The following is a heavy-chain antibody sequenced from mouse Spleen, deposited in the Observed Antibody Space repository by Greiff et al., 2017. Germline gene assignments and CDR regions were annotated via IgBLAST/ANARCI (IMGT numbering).Heavy chain of an antibody. J-gene: IGHJ2*01. D-gene: IGHD1-1*01. CDR1: GYTFTSYT. CDR2: INPSSGYT. V-gene: IGHV1-4*01. Sequence: QVQLKESGAELARPGASVKMSCKASGYTFTSYTMHWVKQRPGQGLEWIGYINPSSGYTKYNQKFKDKATLTADKSSSTAYMQLSSLTSEDSAVYYCARGHITTVVTDYWGQGTTLTVSS. CDR3: ARGHITTVVTDY.